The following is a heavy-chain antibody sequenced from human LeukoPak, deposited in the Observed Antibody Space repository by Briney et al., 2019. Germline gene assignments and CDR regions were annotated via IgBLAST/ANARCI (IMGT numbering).Heavy chain of an antibody. J-gene: IGHJ4*02. Sequence: GGSLRLSCAASGFTFDDYAMHWVRQAPGEGLEWVSGINWSSGSVDYADSVKGRFTISRDNAKNSLYLQMNSLRAEDTAVYYCASRYCSSTSCSPVIDYWGQGTLVTVSS. CDR1: GFTFDDYA. V-gene: IGHV3-9*01. CDR3: ASRYCSSTSCSPVIDY. D-gene: IGHD2-2*01. CDR2: INWSSGSV.